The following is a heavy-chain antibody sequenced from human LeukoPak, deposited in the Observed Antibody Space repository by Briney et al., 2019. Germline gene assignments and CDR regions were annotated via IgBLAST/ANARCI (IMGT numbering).Heavy chain of an antibody. D-gene: IGHD6-13*01. Sequence: SETLSLTCTVSGGSISTRNHYCGWIRQPPGQGLEWIGSMSDSGSTYYNPSLNSRVTISKDTSKNQFLLKVNSVTAADTAVYYCARGQSIAAGANWGQGILVTVSS. CDR2: MSDSGST. V-gene: IGHV4-39*06. CDR1: GGSISTRNHY. J-gene: IGHJ4*02. CDR3: ARGQSIAAGAN.